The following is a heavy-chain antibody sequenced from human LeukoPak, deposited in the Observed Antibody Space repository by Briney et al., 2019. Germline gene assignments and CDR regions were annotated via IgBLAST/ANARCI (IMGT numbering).Heavy chain of an antibody. Sequence: PSETLSLTCTVSGGSISDYYWSWIRQPAGKGLEWIGRMYISGASNYNPSLKSRVTMSLDTSKNQISLKLNSVTAADTAVYYCARNEVGPTIYGMDVWGQGTTVTVSS. D-gene: IGHD1-26*01. CDR1: GGSISDYY. V-gene: IGHV4-4*07. CDR2: MYISGAS. CDR3: ARNEVGPTIYGMDV. J-gene: IGHJ6*02.